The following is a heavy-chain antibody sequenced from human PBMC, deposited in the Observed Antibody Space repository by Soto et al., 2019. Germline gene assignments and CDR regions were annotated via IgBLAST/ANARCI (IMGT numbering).Heavy chain of an antibody. V-gene: IGHV4-61*01. Sequence: SETLCLTCTVSGLSVTSDSYWSWIRQAPGKGLEWIGYAYYRGGTRYNPSLKSRLTIPVDTSKNQFSLSLSSVTPTDTAVYYCARDLGRGNTPARNYFDFWGQGSLVTVSS. CDR2: AYYRGGT. CDR3: ARDLGRGNTPARNYFDF. CDR1: GLSVTSDSY. J-gene: IGHJ4*02. D-gene: IGHD3-16*01.